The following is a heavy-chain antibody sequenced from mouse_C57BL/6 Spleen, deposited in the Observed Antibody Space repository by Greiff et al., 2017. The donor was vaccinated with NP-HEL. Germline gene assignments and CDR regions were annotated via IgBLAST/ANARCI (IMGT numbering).Heavy chain of an antibody. J-gene: IGHJ4*01. CDR3: ARSNSYAMDY. CDR1: GYSFTGYY. V-gene: IGHV1-42*01. CDR2: INPSTGGT. Sequence: EVQLQQSGPELVKPGASVKISCKASGYSFTGYYMNWVKQSPEKSLEWIGEINPSTGGTTYNQKFKAKATLTVDKSPSTAYMQLKSLTSEDSAVYYCARSNSYAMDYWGQGTSVTVSS.